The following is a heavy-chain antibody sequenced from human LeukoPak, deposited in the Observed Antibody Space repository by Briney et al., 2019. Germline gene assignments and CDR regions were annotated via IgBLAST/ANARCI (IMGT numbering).Heavy chain of an antibody. CDR3: AKVAAPGVYSYYMDV. Sequence: PGGSLRRSCAASGFTFSSYSLTWVRQAPGKGLEWVSSITTGGDDLYYSDSVKGRFTISRDNAKNSLFLQMNNLRAEDTAVYYCAKVAAPGVYSYYMDVWGKGTTVTVSS. CDR1: GFTFSSYS. V-gene: IGHV3-21*01. J-gene: IGHJ6*03. CDR2: ITTGGDDL. D-gene: IGHD3-3*01.